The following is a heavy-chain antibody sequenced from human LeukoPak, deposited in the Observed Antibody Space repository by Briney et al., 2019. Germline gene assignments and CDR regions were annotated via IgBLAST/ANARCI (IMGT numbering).Heavy chain of an antibody. CDR3: AKHSSYDILTAYYFDY. CDR1: GFTFSSYA. V-gene: IGHV3-23*01. J-gene: IGHJ4*02. D-gene: IGHD3-9*01. Sequence: PGGSLRLSCAASGFTFSSYAMNWVRQAPGKGLEWVSAISGSGGSTYYADSVKGRFTISRDNSKNTLYLQMNSLRAEDTAVYYCAKHSSYDILTAYYFDYWGQGTLVTVSS. CDR2: ISGSGGST.